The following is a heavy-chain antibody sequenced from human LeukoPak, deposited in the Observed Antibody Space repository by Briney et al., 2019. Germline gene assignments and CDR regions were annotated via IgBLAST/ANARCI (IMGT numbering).Heavy chain of an antibody. J-gene: IGHJ4*02. CDR1: GFTFNNYG. CDR2: IWYDGSNQ. D-gene: IGHD2-8*01. V-gene: IGHV3-33*08. CDR3: ARDRRHCTSGVCYEGTFDC. Sequence: PGGSLRLSCAASGFTFNNYGLHWVRQAPGKGLEWVAVIWYDGSNQYYADSVKGRFTISRDNSKNMLHLQMNSLRAEDTAVYYCARDRRHCTSGVCYEGTFDCWGQGTLITVSS.